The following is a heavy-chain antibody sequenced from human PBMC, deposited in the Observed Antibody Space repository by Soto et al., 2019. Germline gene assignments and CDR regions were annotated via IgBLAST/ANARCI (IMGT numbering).Heavy chain of an antibody. D-gene: IGHD6-13*01. CDR2: INTNTGNP. J-gene: IGHJ6*02. CDR1: GYTFTSYA. CDR3: ARAGPDYDSSSWDPAPYYYYGMDV. V-gene: IGHV7-4-1*01. Sequence: QVQLVQSGSELKKPGASVKVSCKASGYTFTSYAMNWVRQAPGQGLEWMGWINTNTGNPTYAQGFTGRFVFSLDTSVSTAYLQICSLKAEDTAVYYCARAGPDYDSSSWDPAPYYYYGMDVWGQGTTVTVSS.